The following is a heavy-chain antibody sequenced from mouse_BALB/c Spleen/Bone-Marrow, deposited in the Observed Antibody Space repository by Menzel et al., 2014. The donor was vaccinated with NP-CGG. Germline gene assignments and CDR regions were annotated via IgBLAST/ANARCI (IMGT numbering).Heavy chain of an antibody. CDR2: IRNKAYSYTT. Sequence: EVQVVESGGGLVQPGGSLRLSCATSGFTFTDYYMNWVRQPPGKALEWLGFIRNKAYSYTTEYSASVKGRFTISRDNSQSILYLQMNTLRAEDSATYYCSRDMGGLLFDYWGQGTTLTVPS. D-gene: IGHD2-3*01. V-gene: IGHV7-3*02. J-gene: IGHJ2*01. CDR1: GFTFTDYY. CDR3: SRDMGGLLFDY.